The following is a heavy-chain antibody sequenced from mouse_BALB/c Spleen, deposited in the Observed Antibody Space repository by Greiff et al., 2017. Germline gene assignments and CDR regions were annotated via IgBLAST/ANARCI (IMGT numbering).Heavy chain of an antibody. CDR1: GFTFSSYT. D-gene: IGHD2-4*01. J-gene: IGHJ2*01. CDR3: TRDGDYPDY. CDR2: ISSGGSYT. Sequence: DVMLVESGGGLVKPGGSLKLSCAASGFTFSSYTMSWVRQTPEKRLEWVATISSGGSYTYYPDSVKGRFTISRDNAKNTLYLQMSSLKSEDTAMYYCTRDGDYPDYWGQGTTLTVSS. V-gene: IGHV5-6-4*01.